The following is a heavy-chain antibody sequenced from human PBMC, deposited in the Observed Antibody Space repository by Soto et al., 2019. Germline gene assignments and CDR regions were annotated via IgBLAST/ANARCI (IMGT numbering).Heavy chain of an antibody. CDR3: ARQQGGSGYYYGVNFDY. CDR1: GGSISSSSYY. Sequence: PSETLSLTCTVSGGSISSSSYYWGWIRQPPGKGLEWIGSIYYSGSTYYNPSLKSRVTISVDTSKNQFSLKLSSVTAADTAVYYCARQQGGSGYYYGVNFDYWGQGTLVTVSS. V-gene: IGHV4-39*01. CDR2: IYYSGST. D-gene: IGHD3-22*01. J-gene: IGHJ4*02.